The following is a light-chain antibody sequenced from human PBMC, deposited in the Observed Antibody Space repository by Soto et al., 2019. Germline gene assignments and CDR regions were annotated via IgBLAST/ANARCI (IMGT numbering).Light chain of an antibody. Sequence: DIQMAQSPSSLAASVGDTVTITCQASQIIGSHLNWYRHKPGKAPNLLIQSACSLLTGVASRFSGNESGSDFTLTISSLQPEDFGTYYCRQSFRAPYTFGQATSLHI. CDR2: SAC. V-gene: IGKV1-39*01. CDR3: RQSFRAPYT. J-gene: IGKJ2*01. CDR1: QIIGSH.